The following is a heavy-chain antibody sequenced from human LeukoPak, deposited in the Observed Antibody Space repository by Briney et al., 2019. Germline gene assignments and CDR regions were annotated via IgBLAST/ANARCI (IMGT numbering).Heavy chain of an antibody. V-gene: IGHV3-21*01. D-gene: IGHD5-24*01. CDR1: GFTFSSYE. CDR3: AKDTRDGYKFDYYYMDV. Sequence: GGSLRLSCAASGFTFSSYEMNWVRQAPGKGLEWVSSITSSSSYIYYADSVKGRFTISRDNSKNTLYLQMNSLRAEDTAVYYCAKDTRDGYKFDYYYMDVWGKGTTVTISS. J-gene: IGHJ6*03. CDR2: ITSSSSYI.